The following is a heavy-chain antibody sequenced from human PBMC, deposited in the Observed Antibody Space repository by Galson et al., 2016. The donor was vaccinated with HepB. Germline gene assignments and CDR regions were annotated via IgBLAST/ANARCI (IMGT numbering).Heavy chain of an antibody. CDR3: ARGGVPPWAPSTGRFDL. Sequence: SLRLSCAASGFIFNSYGMHWVRQAPGKGLEWVAVIWNDGSNKYYADSVKGRFTISRDNSKNTLYVQMNSLRAEDTAVYYCARGGVPPWAPSTGRFDLWGRGTLVTVSS. CDR2: IWNDGSNK. V-gene: IGHV3-33*01. CDR1: GFIFNSYG. D-gene: IGHD2-8*02. J-gene: IGHJ2*01.